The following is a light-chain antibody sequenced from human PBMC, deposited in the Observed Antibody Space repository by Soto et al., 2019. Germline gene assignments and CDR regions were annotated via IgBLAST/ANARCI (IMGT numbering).Light chain of an antibody. J-gene: IGLJ3*02. CDR2: EGS. Sequence: QSALAQPPSASGSPGQSVTITCTGTNSDVGTYNYVSWYQHHPGKAPKLMIYEGSKRASGLSNRFSGSKSGNTASLTISGLQAEDEADYYCCSFADSDTWVFGGGTKLTVL. V-gene: IGLV2-23*01. CDR3: CSFADSDTWV. CDR1: NSDVGTYNY.